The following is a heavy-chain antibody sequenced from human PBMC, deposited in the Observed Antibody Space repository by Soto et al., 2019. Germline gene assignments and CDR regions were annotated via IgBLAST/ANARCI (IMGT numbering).Heavy chain of an antibody. J-gene: IGHJ4*02. V-gene: IGHV1-69*13. D-gene: IGHD3-3*01. CDR3: ARPATYYDFWSGYYVFDY. CDR1: GGTFSSYA. CDR2: IIPIFGTA. Sequence: SLKVSCKASGGTFSSYAISWVRQAPGQGLEWMGGIIPIFGTANYAQKFQGRVTITADESTSTAYMELSSLRSEDTAVYYCARPATYYDFWSGYYVFDYWGQGTLVTVSS.